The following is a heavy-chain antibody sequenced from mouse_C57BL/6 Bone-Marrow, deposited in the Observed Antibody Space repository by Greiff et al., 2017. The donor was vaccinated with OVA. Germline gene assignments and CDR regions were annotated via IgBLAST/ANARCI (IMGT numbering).Heavy chain of an antibody. CDR1: GFTFSSYG. V-gene: IGHV5-6*01. CDR2: ISSGGSYT. CDR3: ARHGYDYDVLDY. J-gene: IGHJ2*01. Sequence: EVKLMESGGDLVKPGGSLKLSCAASGFTFSSYGMSWVGQTPDKRLEWVATISSGGSYTYYPDSVKGRFTISRDNAKNTLYLQMSSLKSEDTAMYYCARHGYDYDVLDYWGQGTTLTVSS. D-gene: IGHD2-4*01.